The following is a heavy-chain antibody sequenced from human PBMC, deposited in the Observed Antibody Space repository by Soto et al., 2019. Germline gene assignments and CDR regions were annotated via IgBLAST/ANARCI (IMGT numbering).Heavy chain of an antibody. D-gene: IGHD3-3*01. CDR1: GGSISSGGYS. CDR3: ARDRGYDFWSGQFDY. J-gene: IGHJ4*02. V-gene: IGHV4-30-2*01. CDR2: IYHSGST. Sequence: QLQLQESGSGLVKPSQTLSLTCAVSGGSISSGGYSWSWIRQPPGKGLEWIGYIYHSGSTYYNPSLKSRVTLSVDRSKNQFSLKLSSVTAADTAVYYCARDRGYDFWSGQFDYWGQGTLVTVSS.